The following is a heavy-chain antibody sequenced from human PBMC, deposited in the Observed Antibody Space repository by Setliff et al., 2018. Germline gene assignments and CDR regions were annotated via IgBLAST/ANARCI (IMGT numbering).Heavy chain of an antibody. D-gene: IGHD5-18*01. Sequence: PSETLSLTCAVYGGSFSGYYWSWIRQPPGKGLEWIGEINHSGSTNYNPSLKSRVTISVDTSKNQFSLNLSSVTAADTAMYYCARVPRFTDTRNAFDIWGQGTMVTVSS. CDR1: GGSFSGYY. CDR3: ARVPRFTDTRNAFDI. V-gene: IGHV4-34*01. J-gene: IGHJ3*02. CDR2: INHSGST.